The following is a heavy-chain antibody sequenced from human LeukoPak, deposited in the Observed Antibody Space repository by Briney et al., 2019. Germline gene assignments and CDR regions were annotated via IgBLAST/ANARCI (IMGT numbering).Heavy chain of an antibody. D-gene: IGHD6-13*01. J-gene: IGHJ6*03. V-gene: IGHV4-34*01. CDR3: ARGRVAAAGNYYYYMDV. CDR1: GGSFSGYY. CDR2: INHSGST. Sequence: PSETLSLTCAVYGGSFSGYYWRWIRQPPGKGLEWIGEINHSGSTNYNPSLKSRVTISVDTSKNQFSLKLSSVTAADTAVYYCARGRVAAAGNYYYYMDVWGKGTTVTVSS.